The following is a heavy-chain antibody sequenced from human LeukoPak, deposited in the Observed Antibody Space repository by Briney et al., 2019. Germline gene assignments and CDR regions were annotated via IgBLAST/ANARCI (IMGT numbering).Heavy chain of an antibody. CDR3: AREGRYDILTGYYPLNN. V-gene: IGHV3-66*02. D-gene: IGHD3-9*01. CDR2: IYIDGKT. J-gene: IGHJ4*02. CDR1: GFTVSSNF. Sequence: GGSLRLSCAASGFTVSSNFMSWVRLAPGKGLERVSVIYIDGKTFYADSVKGRFTISRDNPRNTLYLQMNSLRPEDTAVYYCAREGRYDILTGYYPLNNWGQGARVTVSS.